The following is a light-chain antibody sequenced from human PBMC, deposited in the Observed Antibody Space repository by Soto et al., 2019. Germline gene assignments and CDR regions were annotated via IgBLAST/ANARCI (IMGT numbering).Light chain of an antibody. J-gene: IGLJ3*02. V-gene: IGLV1-44*01. CDR2: SNN. CDR1: TSSIGSNT. CDR3: AAWDDSLNGWV. Sequence: QSVLTQPPSASGTPGQRVTNSCSGSTSSIGSNTVNWYQQLPGTAPKVLIYSNNQRPSGVPDRFSGSKSGTSASLAISGLQSEDEADYYCAAWDDSLNGWVFGGGTKVTVL.